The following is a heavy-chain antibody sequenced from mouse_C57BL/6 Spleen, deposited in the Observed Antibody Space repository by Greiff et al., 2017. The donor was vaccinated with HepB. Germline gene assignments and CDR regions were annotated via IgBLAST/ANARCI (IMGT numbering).Heavy chain of an antibody. CDR1: GYTFTSYW. J-gene: IGHJ4*01. CDR3: ARKGDWDDYAMDY. V-gene: IGHV1-52*01. Sequence: QVQLQQSGAELVRPGSSVKLSCKASGYTFTSYWMHWVKQRPIQGLEWIGNIDPSDSETHYNQKFKDKATLTVDKSSSTAYMQLSSLTSEDSAVYYCARKGDWDDYAMDYWGQGTSVTVSS. CDR2: IDPSDSET. D-gene: IGHD4-1*01.